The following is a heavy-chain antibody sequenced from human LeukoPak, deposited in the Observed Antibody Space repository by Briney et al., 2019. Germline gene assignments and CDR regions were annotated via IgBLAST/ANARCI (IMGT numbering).Heavy chain of an antibody. CDR1: GFTFSSYG. CDR2: IWYDGSNK. J-gene: IGHJ4*02. Sequence: VGSLRLSCAASGFTFSSYGMHWVRQAPGKGLEWVAVIWYDGSNKYYADSVKGRFTISRDNSKNTLYLQMSSLRAEDTAVYYCAKGPGAMAIYKDFDYWGQGTLVAVSS. CDR3: AKGPGAMAIYKDFDY. D-gene: IGHD5-18*01. V-gene: IGHV3-33*06.